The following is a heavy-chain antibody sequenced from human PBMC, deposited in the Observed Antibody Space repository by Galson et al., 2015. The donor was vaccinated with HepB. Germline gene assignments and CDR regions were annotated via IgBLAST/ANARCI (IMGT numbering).Heavy chain of an antibody. CDR3: ARDRPPGIAAAGSFQH. J-gene: IGHJ1*01. CDR1: GFTFSSYN. D-gene: IGHD6-13*01. Sequence: SLRLPCAGSGFTFSSYNMNWVRQAPGKGLEWVSSININTNYKYYADSVKGRFTISRDNAKNSLYLQMNSLTAEDTAIYYCARDRPPGIAAAGSFQHWGQGTLVTVS. CDR2: ININTNYK. V-gene: IGHV3-21*01.